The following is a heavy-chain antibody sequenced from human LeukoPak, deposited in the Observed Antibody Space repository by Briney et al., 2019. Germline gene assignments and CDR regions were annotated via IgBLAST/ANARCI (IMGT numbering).Heavy chain of an antibody. CDR1: GFSFDDYA. J-gene: IGHJ3*02. V-gene: IGHV3-9*01. CDR3: VKDMMAIVGGTTSAFDM. Sequence: GGSLRLSCAASGFSFDDYAMHWVRQAPGKGLEWVSGINWNSGSIDYAESVKGRFTISRDNAKNSLYLQMNSLRAEDTALYYCVKDMMAIVGGTTSAFDMWGQGTMVTVSS. D-gene: IGHD1-26*01. CDR2: INWNSGSI.